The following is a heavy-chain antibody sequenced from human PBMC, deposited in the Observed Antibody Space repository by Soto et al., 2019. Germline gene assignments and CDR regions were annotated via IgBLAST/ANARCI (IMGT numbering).Heavy chain of an antibody. V-gene: IGHV1-2*02. Sequence: ASVKVSCKASGYTFTGYFMHWVRQAPGQGLEWMGWINPYSGGADYAQSFQGRVTMTRDTSISTVYMELSRLRFDDTAVYYCARVIRGAYYNSPLDTWGQGTVVTVAS. D-gene: IGHD3-10*01. CDR1: GYTFTGYF. J-gene: IGHJ5*02. CDR2: INPYSGGA. CDR3: ARVIRGAYYNSPLDT.